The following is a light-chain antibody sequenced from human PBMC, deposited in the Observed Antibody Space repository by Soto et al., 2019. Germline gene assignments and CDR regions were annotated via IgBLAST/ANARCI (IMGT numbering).Light chain of an antibody. Sequence: EIVMTQSPATLSVSPGERATLSFRASQSVRTDLAWYQQKPGQPPRLLIYAASTRATGVPARFSGSGSGTEFTLTISSLQSEDFGVYYCQQYNKWPPLTFGGGTKVDIK. J-gene: IGKJ4*01. CDR1: QSVRTD. CDR2: AAS. CDR3: QQYNKWPPLT. V-gene: IGKV3-15*01.